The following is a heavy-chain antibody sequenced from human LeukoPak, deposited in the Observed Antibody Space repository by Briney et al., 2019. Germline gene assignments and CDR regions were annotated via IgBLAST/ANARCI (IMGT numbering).Heavy chain of an antibody. CDR1: GGSFSGYY. CDR3: ARTDSSSWYLNFDY. Sequence: KPSETLSLTCAVYGGSFSGYYWSWIRQPPGKGLEWIGEINHSGSTNYNPSLKSRVTISVDTSKNQFSLKLSSVTAADTAVYYCARTDSSSWYLNFDYWGQGTLVTVSS. D-gene: IGHD6-13*01. CDR2: INHSGST. V-gene: IGHV4-34*01. J-gene: IGHJ4*02.